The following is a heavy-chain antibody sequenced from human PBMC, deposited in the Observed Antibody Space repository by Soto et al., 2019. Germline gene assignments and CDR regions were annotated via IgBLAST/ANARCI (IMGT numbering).Heavy chain of an antibody. CDR2: INHSGST. CDR1: GGSFSGYY. J-gene: IGHJ6*04. CDR3: ARGRGRRSSSSHYYYYGMDV. Sequence: PSETLSLTCAVYGGSFSGYYWSWIRQPPGKGLEWIGEINHSGSTNYNPSLKSRVTISVDTSKNQFSLKLSSVTAADTAVYYCARGRGRRSSSSHYYYYGMDVWGKGTTVTVSS. D-gene: IGHD6-6*01. V-gene: IGHV4-34*01.